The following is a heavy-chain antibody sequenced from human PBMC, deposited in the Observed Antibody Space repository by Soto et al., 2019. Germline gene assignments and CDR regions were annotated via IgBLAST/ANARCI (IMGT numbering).Heavy chain of an antibody. V-gene: IGHV3-7*01. Sequence: GGSLRLSCAASGFTFSSYWMSWVRQAPGKGLEWVANIKQDGSEKYYVDSVKGRFTISRDNAKNSLYLQMNSLRAEDTAVYYCERGGRQLVLTENFQHWGQGTLVTVSS. J-gene: IGHJ1*01. D-gene: IGHD6-6*01. CDR3: ERGGRQLVLTENFQH. CDR2: IKQDGSEK. CDR1: GFTFSSYW.